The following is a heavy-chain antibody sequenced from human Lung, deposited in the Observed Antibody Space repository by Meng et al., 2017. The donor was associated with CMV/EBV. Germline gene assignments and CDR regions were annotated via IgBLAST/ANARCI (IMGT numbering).Heavy chain of an antibody. J-gene: IGHJ5*02. CDR1: GGSFSGYY. Sequence: SETXSLXCAVYGGSFSGYYWSWIRQPPGKGLEWIGEINHSGSTNYNPSLKSRVTISVDTSKNQFSLKLSSVTAADTAVYYCARGRVTGTTGGWFDPWGQGTXVTVSS. D-gene: IGHD1-7*01. CDR2: INHSGST. CDR3: ARGRVTGTTGGWFDP. V-gene: IGHV4-34*01.